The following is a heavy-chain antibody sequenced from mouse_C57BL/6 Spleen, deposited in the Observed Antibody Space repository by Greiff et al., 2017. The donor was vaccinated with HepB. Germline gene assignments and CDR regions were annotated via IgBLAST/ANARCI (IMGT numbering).Heavy chain of an antibody. Sequence: QVQLQQSGAELVKPGASVKISCKASGYAFSSYWMNWVKQRPGKGLEWIGQIYPGDGDTNYNGKFKGKATLTADKSSSTAYMQRSSLTSEDSAVYFCARYELITTVVGPMDYWGQGTSVTVSS. V-gene: IGHV1-80*01. D-gene: IGHD1-1*01. CDR1: GYAFSSYW. CDR3: ARYELITTVVGPMDY. J-gene: IGHJ4*01. CDR2: IYPGDGDT.